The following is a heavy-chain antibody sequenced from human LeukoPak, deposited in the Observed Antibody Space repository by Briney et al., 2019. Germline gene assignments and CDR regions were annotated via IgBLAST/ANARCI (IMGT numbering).Heavy chain of an antibody. D-gene: IGHD5-12*01. CDR2: INPSGGST. J-gene: IGHJ4*02. Sequence: ASVKVSCEASGYTFTSYYMHWVRQAPGQGLEWMGIINPSGGSTSYAQKFQGRVTMTRDTSTSTVYLELSSLRSEDTAVYYCAGSMVATSIFDYWGQGTLVTVSS. CDR1: GYTFTSYY. CDR3: AGSMVATSIFDY. V-gene: IGHV1-46*01.